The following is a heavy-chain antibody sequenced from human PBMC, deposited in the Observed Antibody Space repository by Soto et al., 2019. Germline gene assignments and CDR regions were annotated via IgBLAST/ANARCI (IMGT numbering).Heavy chain of an antibody. J-gene: IGHJ6*02. CDR1: GFTFSSYA. V-gene: IGHV3-30-3*01. CDR3: ARDIRSFYGMDV. CDR2: ISYDGSNK. Sequence: QVQLVESGGGVVQPGRSLRLSCAASGFTFSSYAMHWVRQAPGTGLEWVAVISYDGSNKYYAESVKGRFTISRDNSKNTLYLQMNSLRAEDTAVYNCARDIRSFYGMDVWGQGTTVTVSS.